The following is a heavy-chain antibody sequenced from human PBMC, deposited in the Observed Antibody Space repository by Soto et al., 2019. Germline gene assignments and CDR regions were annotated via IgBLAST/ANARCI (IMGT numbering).Heavy chain of an antibody. Sequence: ASVKVSCKVSGYTLTELSMHWVRQAPGKGLEWMGGFDPEDGKRIYAQKFQGRVTMTEDTSTETSYMELNSLRSGDTAVYYCATGRGVDRRLEWGQGTLVTVSS. D-gene: IGHD3-10*01. CDR1: GYTLTELS. CDR2: FDPEDGKR. J-gene: IGHJ4*02. CDR3: ATGRGVDRRLE. V-gene: IGHV1-24*01.